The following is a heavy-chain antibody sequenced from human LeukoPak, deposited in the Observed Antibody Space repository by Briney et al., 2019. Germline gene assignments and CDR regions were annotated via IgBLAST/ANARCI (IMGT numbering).Heavy chain of an antibody. CDR2: ISGSGGST. V-gene: IGHV3-23*01. J-gene: IGHJ4*02. CDR1: GITFSSYA. CDR3: AKVVSRIAVAGPLFDY. D-gene: IGHD6-19*01. Sequence: GGSLRLSCAASGITFSSYAMSWVRQAPGKGLEWVSAISGSGGSTYYADSVKGRFTISRDNSKNTLYLQMNSLRAEDTAVYYCAKVVSRIAVAGPLFDYWGQGTLVTVSS.